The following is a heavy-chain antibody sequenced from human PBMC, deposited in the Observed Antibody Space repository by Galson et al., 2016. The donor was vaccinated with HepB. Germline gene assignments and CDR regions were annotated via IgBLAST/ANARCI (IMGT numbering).Heavy chain of an antibody. CDR3: ARDPHRITAFGVLTRYFSN. CDR1: GYNFTNYA. D-gene: IGHD3-3*01. CDR2: INAGSGKT. V-gene: IGHV1-3*01. J-gene: IGHJ4*02. Sequence: SVKVSCKASGYNFTNYAVHWVRQAPGQRLEWMGWINAGSGKTRYSQKFQGRVTFTRDTSASTAYMELSSLRSEDTAVYYCARDPHRITAFGVLTRYFSNWGQGTLVTVSS.